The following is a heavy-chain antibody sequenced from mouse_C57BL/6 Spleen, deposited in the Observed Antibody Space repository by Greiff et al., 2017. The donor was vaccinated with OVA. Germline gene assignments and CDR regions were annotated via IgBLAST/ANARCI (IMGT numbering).Heavy chain of an antibody. CDR1: GYTFTSYW. Sequence: VQLQQPGAELVKPGASVKLSCKASGYTFTSYWITWVKQRPGQGLEWIGDIYPGSGCTNYNEKFKSKATLTVDTTSSPAYMQLSSLTSEDYSVYYCARHYGSSYRYYAMDYWGQGTSVTVSS. CDR2: IYPGSGCT. J-gene: IGHJ4*01. D-gene: IGHD1-1*01. CDR3: ARHYGSSYRYYAMDY. V-gene: IGHV1-55*01.